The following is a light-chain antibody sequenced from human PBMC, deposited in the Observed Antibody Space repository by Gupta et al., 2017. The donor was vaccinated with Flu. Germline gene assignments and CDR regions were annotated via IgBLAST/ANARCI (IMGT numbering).Light chain of an antibody. CDR3: AAWDDSLNGHYV. CDR1: SSNIGSNP. V-gene: IGLV1-44*01. J-gene: IGLJ1*01. Sequence: QSVLAQPPSASETPGQRVTISCSGSSSNIGSNPVNWYQQVPGTAPKILIYGNSQRPAGVPDRFSGSKSGTSASLAISGLQSEDDADYYCAAWDDSLNGHYVFGTGTKVTVL. CDR2: GNS.